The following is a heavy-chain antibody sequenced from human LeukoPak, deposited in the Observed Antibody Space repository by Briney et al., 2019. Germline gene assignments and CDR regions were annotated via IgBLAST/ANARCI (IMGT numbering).Heavy chain of an antibody. Sequence: GGSLRLSCSASGFTFSRYPMHWVRQAPGKVLEYVSAITSTGITTYYADSVKGRFTISRDNSKNTLYLQMSSLRAEDTAVYYCVKRWSDGDLDYWGQGTLVTVSS. CDR2: ITSTGITT. D-gene: IGHD4-17*01. J-gene: IGHJ4*02. CDR3: VKRWSDGDLDY. V-gene: IGHV3-64D*06. CDR1: GFTFSRYP.